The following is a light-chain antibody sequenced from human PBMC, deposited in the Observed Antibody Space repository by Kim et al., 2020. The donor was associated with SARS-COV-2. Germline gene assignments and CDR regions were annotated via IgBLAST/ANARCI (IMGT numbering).Light chain of an antibody. CDR3: HQYDDWPRS. CDR2: GVT. CDR1: QSVSTN. J-gene: IGKJ2*03. V-gene: IGKV3-15*01. Sequence: EIVLTQSPATLSVYPGESVTLSCRASQSVSTNLAWYHQKPGQSPRLFMYGVTTRAGGIPARFSGSGSGTDFNLTISGLQSEDFAVYYCHQYDDWPRSFCQGTKLEI.